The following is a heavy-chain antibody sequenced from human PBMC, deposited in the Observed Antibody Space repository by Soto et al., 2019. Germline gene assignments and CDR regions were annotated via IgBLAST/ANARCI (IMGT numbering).Heavy chain of an antibody. CDR3: ARGRPLRNCYYYGMDV. J-gene: IGHJ6*02. CDR2: IIPMFGTA. CDR1: GGTFSSYA. Sequence: QVQLVQSGAEVKKPGSSVKVSCKASGGTFSSYAVSWVRRAPGQGLEWMGGIIPMFGTAKSAQKFQGRVTITADESTSTVYMELSSLRSEDTAVYYCARGRPLRNCYYYGMDVWGQGTTVTFSS. V-gene: IGHV1-69*01. D-gene: IGHD3-16*01.